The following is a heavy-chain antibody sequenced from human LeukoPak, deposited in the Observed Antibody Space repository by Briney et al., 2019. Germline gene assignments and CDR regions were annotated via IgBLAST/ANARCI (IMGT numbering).Heavy chain of an antibody. J-gene: IGHJ4*02. CDR3: ARDLSGGGLDY. CDR1: GFTFSVSV. D-gene: IGHD3-10*01. Sequence: GGSLRLSCAASGFTFSVSVMHWVRQAPGKGLEYDSVISSNGGSTSYANSVKGRFTISRDNSKNTLYLQMGSLRAEDMAVYYCARDLSGGGLDYWGQGTLVTVSS. V-gene: IGHV3-64*01. CDR2: ISSNGGST.